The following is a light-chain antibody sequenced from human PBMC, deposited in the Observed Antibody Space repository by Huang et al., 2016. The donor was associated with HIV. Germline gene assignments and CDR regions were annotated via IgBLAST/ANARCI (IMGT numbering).Light chain of an antibody. Sequence: AIQLTQSPSSLSASVGDRVTITCRASQDITNDLGWYQQKTGKAPKLLSSAASTLRSGVPSRFSGSGSGTDFTLTISSLQPEDFATYVCLQDFNYPRTFGQGTRVEIK. V-gene: IGKV1-6*02. J-gene: IGKJ1*01. CDR2: AAS. CDR1: QDITND. CDR3: LQDFNYPRT.